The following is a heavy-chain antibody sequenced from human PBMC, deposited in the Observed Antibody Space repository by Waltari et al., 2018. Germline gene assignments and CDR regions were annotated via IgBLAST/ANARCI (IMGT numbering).Heavy chain of an antibody. J-gene: IGHJ6*02. CDR2: IYWNDDK. Sequence: QITLKESGPTLVKPTQTLTLTCTFSGFSLSTSGVGVGWIRHPPGKALEWLALIYWNDDKRYSPSLKSRLTITKDTSKNQVVLTMTNMDPVDTATYYCARHRGSSSWYQYYYYGMDVWGQGTTVTVSS. D-gene: IGHD6-13*01. CDR1: GFSLSTSGVG. V-gene: IGHV2-5*01. CDR3: ARHRGSSSWYQYYYYGMDV.